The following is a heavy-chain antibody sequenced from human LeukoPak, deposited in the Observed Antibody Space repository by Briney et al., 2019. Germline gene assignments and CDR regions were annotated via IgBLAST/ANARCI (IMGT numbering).Heavy chain of an antibody. V-gene: IGHV2-5*01. CDR1: GFSLTTTGVG. CDR2: IYWNDDK. D-gene: IGHD2-2*01. J-gene: IGHJ3*02. Sequence: ESGPTLVKPTQTLTLTCTFSGFSLTTTGVGVGWIRQPPGKALEWLAVIYWNDDKRYSPSLKSRLTITKDTSKNQVVLTMTNMDPVDTAPYYCAHRVRIGNYQYDAFDIWGQGTMVTVSS. CDR3: AHRVRIGNYQYDAFDI.